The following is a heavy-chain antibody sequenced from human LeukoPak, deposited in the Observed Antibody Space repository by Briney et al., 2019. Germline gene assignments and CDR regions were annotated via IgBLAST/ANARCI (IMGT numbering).Heavy chain of an antibody. J-gene: IGHJ4*02. D-gene: IGHD1-1*01. CDR2: INSDGSST. CDR1: GFTFSSYW. Sequence: GGSLRLACAASGFTFSSYWMHWVRQAPGKGLVWVSRINSDGSSTSYADSVKGRFTISRDNAKNTLYLQMNSLRAEDTALYYCAKDKAPVALVQLDYWGQGTLVTVSS. V-gene: IGHV3-74*01. CDR3: AKDKAPVALVQLDY.